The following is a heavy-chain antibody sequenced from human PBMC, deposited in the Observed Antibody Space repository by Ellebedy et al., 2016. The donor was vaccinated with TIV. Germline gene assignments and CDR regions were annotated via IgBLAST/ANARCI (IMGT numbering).Heavy chain of an antibody. CDR1: GFTFSSYA. Sequence: GESLKISCAASGFTFSSYAMSWVRQAPGQGLEWVSTITDSGTTYYAESVKGRFTISRDTSKNTLYLQMNSLRAEDTAIYYCAKDPFPGRLGAFDNWGQGTVVTVSS. CDR2: ITDSGTT. D-gene: IGHD5-12*01. V-gene: IGHV3-23*01. J-gene: IGHJ3*02. CDR3: AKDPFPGRLGAFDN.